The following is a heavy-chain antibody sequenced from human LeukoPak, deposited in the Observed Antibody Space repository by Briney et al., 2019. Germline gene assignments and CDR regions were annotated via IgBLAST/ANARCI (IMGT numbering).Heavy chain of an antibody. CDR3: ARGLSGYDGIWFDP. Sequence: ASVKVSCKASGYTFTSYDINWVRQATGQGLEWMGWMNPNSGNTGYAQKFQGRVTMTRNTSISTACMELSSLRSEDTAVYYCARGLSGYDGIWFDPWGQGTLVTVSS. V-gene: IGHV1-8*01. CDR1: GYTFTSYD. D-gene: IGHD5-12*01. J-gene: IGHJ5*02. CDR2: MNPNSGNT.